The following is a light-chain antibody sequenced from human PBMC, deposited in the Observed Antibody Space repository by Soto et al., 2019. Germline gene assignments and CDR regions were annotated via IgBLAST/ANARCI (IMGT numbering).Light chain of an antibody. CDR3: QHYNSYSEA. V-gene: IGKV4-1*01. CDR1: QSGLYSRNNKNC. Sequence: DSVMTQSPDSLAVSLGERVTINVESSQSGLYSRNNKNCLAWYQQRPGQPPKXXIYWASTRESGVPDRFSGSGSGTDFNLTISSLQPDDFATYYCQHYNSYSEAFGQGTKVDIK. CDR2: WAS. J-gene: IGKJ1*01.